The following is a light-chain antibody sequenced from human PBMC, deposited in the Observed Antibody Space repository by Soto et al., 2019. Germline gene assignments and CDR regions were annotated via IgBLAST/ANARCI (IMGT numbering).Light chain of an antibody. CDR1: QGIRDF. CDR2: AAS. V-gene: IGKV1-9*01. CDR3: QQFNVYPLT. J-gene: IGKJ4*01. Sequence: DIQLTQSPSFLSASVGDRVTITCRASQGIRDFLAWYQQKPGKDPKLLIYAASTLQAGVPTRFSGFASGTEFTLTINNLQPADSATYYCQQFNVYPLTFGGGTKVEIK.